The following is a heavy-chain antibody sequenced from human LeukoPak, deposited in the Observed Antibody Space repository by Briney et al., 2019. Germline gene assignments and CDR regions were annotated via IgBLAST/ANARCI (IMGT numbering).Heavy chain of an antibody. D-gene: IGHD3-9*01. CDR2: IIPNGDT. Sequence: ASVKVSCKASGYTFTSYAMHWVRQAPGQGLGWMGWIIPNGDTNYPQKFQGRVAITRDTSVSTAYMDLSRLTSDDTAVYYCARDRYGDGFAHFDYWGQGALVTVSS. J-gene: IGHJ4*02. CDR1: GYTFTSYA. CDR3: ARDRYGDGFAHFDY. V-gene: IGHV1-2*02.